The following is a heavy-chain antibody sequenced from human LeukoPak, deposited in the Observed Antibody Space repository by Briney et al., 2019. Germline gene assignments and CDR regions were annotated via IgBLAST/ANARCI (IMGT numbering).Heavy chain of an antibody. V-gene: IGHV3-30*14. Sequence: PGGSLRLSCAASGFTFSSYAMHWVRQAPGKGLEWVAVISYDGSNKYYADSVKGRFTISRENAKNSLYLQMNSLRAGDTAVYYCARGGDYDSSGSIDYWGQGTLVTVSS. D-gene: IGHD3-22*01. CDR2: ISYDGSNK. CDR1: GFTFSSYA. J-gene: IGHJ4*02. CDR3: ARGGDYDSSGSIDY.